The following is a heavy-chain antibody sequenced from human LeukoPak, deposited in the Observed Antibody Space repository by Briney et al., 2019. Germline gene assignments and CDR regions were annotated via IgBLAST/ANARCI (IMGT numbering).Heavy chain of an antibody. V-gene: IGHV3-74*01. Sequence: QPGGSLRLSCAASGFTLNRYWMHWVRQPPGKGLVWVSRINGDGSSTGYADSVKGRLTISRDNAKNTLYLQMNSLRAEDTAVYYCANEDWPRVFDYWGQGTLVTVSS. J-gene: IGHJ4*02. CDR2: INGDGSST. CDR3: ANEDWPRVFDY. D-gene: IGHD3/OR15-3a*01. CDR1: GFTLNRYW.